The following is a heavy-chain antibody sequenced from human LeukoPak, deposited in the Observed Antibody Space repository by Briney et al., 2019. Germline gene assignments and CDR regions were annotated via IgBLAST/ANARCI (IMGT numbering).Heavy chain of an antibody. CDR2: IKSDGSFT. Sequence: PGGSLRLSCAAPGFTFSGHWMHWVRQAPGKGLVWVSCIKSDGSFTSIADSAKGRFTISRDNAKNTVYLQMNSLRAEDTAVYYCVRDNRSYNFDYWGQGTLVTVSS. D-gene: IGHD1-26*01. CDR3: VRDNRSYNFDY. V-gene: IGHV3-74*01. CDR1: GFTFSGHW. J-gene: IGHJ4*02.